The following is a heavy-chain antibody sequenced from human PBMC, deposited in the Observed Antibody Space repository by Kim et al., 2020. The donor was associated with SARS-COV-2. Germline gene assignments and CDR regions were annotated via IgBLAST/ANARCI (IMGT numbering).Heavy chain of an antibody. D-gene: IGHD2-2*01. CDR3: ARQGDDIVVVPAHYYDSSGAKPIFDY. J-gene: IGHJ4*02. CDR1: GGSISSSSYY. CDR2: IYYSGST. V-gene: IGHV4-39*01. Sequence: SETLSLTCTVSGGSISSSSYYWGWIRQPPGKGLEWIGSIYYSGSTYYNPSLKSRVTISVDTSKNQFSLKLSSVTAADTAVYYCARQGDDIVVVPAHYYDSSGAKPIFDYWGQGTLVTVSS.